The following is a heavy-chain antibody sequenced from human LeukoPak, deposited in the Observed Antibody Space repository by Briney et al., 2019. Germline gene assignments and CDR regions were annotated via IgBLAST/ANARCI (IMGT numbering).Heavy chain of an antibody. D-gene: IGHD6-13*01. CDR2: INHSGST. Sequence: SETLSLTCAVYGGSFSGYYWSWIRQPPGQGLEWIGEINHSGSTNYNPSLNSRVTISVDTSKNQFSLKLSSVTAADTAVYYCARLNSSSWYLRSYYFDYWGQGTLVTVSS. J-gene: IGHJ4*02. V-gene: IGHV4-34*01. CDR3: ARLNSSSWYLRSYYFDY. CDR1: GGSFSGYY.